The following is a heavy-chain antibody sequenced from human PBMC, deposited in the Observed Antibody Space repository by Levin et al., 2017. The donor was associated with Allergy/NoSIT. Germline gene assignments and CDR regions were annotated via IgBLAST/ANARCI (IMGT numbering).Heavy chain of an antibody. CDR1: GGTFSSYA. CDR3: ASSFRGYSSGWYTGWFDP. Sequence: SVKVSCKASGGTFSSYAISWVRQAPGQGLEWMGGIIPIFGTANYAQKFQGRVTITADESTSTAYMELSSLRSEDTAVYYCASSFRGYSSGWYTGWFDPWGQGTLVTVSS. V-gene: IGHV1-69*13. J-gene: IGHJ5*02. D-gene: IGHD6-19*01. CDR2: IIPIFGTA.